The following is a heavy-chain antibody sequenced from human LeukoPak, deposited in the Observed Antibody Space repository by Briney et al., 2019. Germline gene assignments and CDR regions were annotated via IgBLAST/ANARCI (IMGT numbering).Heavy chain of an antibody. Sequence: PSETLSLTCTVSGGSISSYYWSWIRQPPGKGLEWIGYIYYSGSTNYNPSLKSRVTISVDTSKNQFSLKLSSVTAADTAVYYCARDRGGDFWSGYSHYLDYWGQGTLVTVSS. D-gene: IGHD3-3*01. CDR1: GGSISSYY. CDR2: IYYSGST. J-gene: IGHJ4*02. CDR3: ARDRGGDFWSGYSHYLDY. V-gene: IGHV4-59*01.